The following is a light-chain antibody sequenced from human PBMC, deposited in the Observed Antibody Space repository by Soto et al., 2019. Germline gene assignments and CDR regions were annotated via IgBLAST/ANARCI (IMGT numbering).Light chain of an antibody. J-gene: IGKJ3*01. CDR3: QQSYTTPFT. CDR1: QNIDNS. Sequence: DIQMTQSPSSLSASVGDRVTITCRASQNIDNSLNWYQQKPGKAPRLLIYVASSLQSGVPSRFSGSGSGTEFTLSISSLQPEDFASYSCQQSYTTPFTFGPGTKVHV. CDR2: VAS. V-gene: IGKV1-39*01.